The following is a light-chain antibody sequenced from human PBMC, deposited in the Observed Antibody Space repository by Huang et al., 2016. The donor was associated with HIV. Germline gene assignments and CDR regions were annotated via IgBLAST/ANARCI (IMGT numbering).Light chain of an antibody. Sequence: DIQITHSPSSLSASVGDRISITCRASQTISTFVNWYQQQPEKAPKLMIYAASNLQSGGSSRCRGTGSGTHFTRTATGLQPDDFATYFCQQTSSVPLTFGGGTRVE. CDR1: QTISTF. J-gene: IGKJ4*01. CDR3: QQTSSVPLT. CDR2: AAS. V-gene: IGKV1-39*01.